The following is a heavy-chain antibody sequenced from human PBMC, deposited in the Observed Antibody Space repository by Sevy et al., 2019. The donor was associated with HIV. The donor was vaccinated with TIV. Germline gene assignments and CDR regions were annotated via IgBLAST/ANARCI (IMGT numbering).Heavy chain of an antibody. CDR1: GFTFSDYY. CDR2: ISSSGSTI. V-gene: IGHV3-11*01. CDR3: ARDRITGTTKPFDY. Sequence: GGSLRLSCAASGFTFSDYYMSWIRQAPGKGLEWVSYISSSGSTIYYADYVKGRFTISRDNAKNSLYLQMNSLRAEDTAVYYCARDRITGTTKPFDYWGQGTLVTVSS. J-gene: IGHJ4*02. D-gene: IGHD1-7*01.